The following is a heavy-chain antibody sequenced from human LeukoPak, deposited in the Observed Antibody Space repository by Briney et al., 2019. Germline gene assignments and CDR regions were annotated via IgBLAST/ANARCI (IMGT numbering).Heavy chain of an antibody. Sequence: SETLSLTCPVSGGSISSYYWSWIRQPPGKGLEWIGHIYYSGSTNYNPSLKSRVTISVDTSKNQFSLKLSSVTAADTAVYYCARLTIPIWGQGTMVTVSS. D-gene: IGHD2-21*01. CDR1: GGSISSYY. V-gene: IGHV4-59*01. CDR3: ARLTIPI. J-gene: IGHJ3*02. CDR2: IYYSGST.